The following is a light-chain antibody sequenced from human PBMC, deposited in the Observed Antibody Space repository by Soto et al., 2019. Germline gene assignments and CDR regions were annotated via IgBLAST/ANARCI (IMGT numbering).Light chain of an antibody. J-gene: IGKJ3*01. Sequence: EIVLTQSPGTLSLSPGERATLSCRASQSIPSNYLAWYQHKPGQPPRLLIYGASSRATGVPATFSGSGSVTDFTLSIIRREPYNSAVYYCQQYSSSFTFGPGTKVEIK. CDR3: QQYSSSFT. CDR1: QSIPSNY. CDR2: GAS. V-gene: IGKV3-20*01.